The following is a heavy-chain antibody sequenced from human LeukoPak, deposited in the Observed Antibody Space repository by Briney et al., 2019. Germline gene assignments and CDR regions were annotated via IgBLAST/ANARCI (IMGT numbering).Heavy chain of an antibody. CDR2: FDPEDGET. D-gene: IGHD3-9*01. V-gene: IGHV1-24*01. CDR1: GYTLTELS. Sequence: ASVKVSCKVSGYTLTELSMHWVRQAPGKGLEWMGGFDPEDGETIYAQKFQGRVTMTEDTSTDTAYMELSSLRSEGTAVYYCATDFSDWYDAFDIWGQGTMVTVSS. J-gene: IGHJ3*02. CDR3: ATDFSDWYDAFDI.